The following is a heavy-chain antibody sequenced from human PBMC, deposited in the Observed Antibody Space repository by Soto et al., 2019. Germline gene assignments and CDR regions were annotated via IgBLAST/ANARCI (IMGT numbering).Heavy chain of an antibody. CDR3: ARDHTSAWNDDAFDI. V-gene: IGHV4-59*01. Sequence: SETLSLTCTVSGGSISSYYWSWIRQPPGKGLEWIGYIYYSGSTNYNPSLKSRVTISVDTSKNQFSLKLSSVTAADTDVYYCARDHTSAWNDDAFDIWGQGTMVTVSS. CDR1: GGSISSYY. J-gene: IGHJ3*02. D-gene: IGHD1-1*01. CDR2: IYYSGST.